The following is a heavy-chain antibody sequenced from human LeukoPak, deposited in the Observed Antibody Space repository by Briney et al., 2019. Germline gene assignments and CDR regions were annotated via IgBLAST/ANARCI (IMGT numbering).Heavy chain of an antibody. D-gene: IGHD3-22*01. J-gene: IGHJ3*02. Sequence: ASVKVSCKASGYTFTGYYMHWVRQAPGQGLEWMGWISAYNRNTNYVQKFQGRVTMTTDTSTSTAYMELRSLRSDDTAVYYCARKTYYYDSSGYAERGAFDIWGQGTMVTVSS. CDR1: GYTFTGYY. CDR2: ISAYNRNT. CDR3: ARKTYYYDSSGYAERGAFDI. V-gene: IGHV1-18*04.